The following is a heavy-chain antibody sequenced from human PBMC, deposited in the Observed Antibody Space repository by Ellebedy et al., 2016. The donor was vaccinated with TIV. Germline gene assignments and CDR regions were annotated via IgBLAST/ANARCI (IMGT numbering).Heavy chain of an antibody. CDR2: ILYTWST. CDR3: ARSSISIFGETDSFNM. D-gene: IGHD3-3*01. Sequence: MPSETLSLTCSVYGDSISNYYLSWVRQPPGWGLGWLGFILYTWSTNYTSSLRARSTISLDTSKTQFSLNLTAVSAADTDVYYCARSSISIFGETDSFNMWGQGTVVTVSS. J-gene: IGHJ3*02. V-gene: IGHV4-59*01. CDR1: GDSISNYY.